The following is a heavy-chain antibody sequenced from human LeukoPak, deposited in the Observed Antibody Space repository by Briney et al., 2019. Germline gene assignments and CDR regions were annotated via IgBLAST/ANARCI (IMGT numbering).Heavy chain of an antibody. CDR3: ARTHDYGDYVPEY. V-gene: IGHV1-69*05. CDR1: GGTFSSYA. J-gene: IGHJ4*02. CDR2: IIPIFGTA. Sequence: SVKVSCKASGGTFSSYAISWVRQAPGQGLEWMGRIIPIFGTANYAQKFQGRVTITTDESTSTAYMELSSLRSEDTAVYYCARTHDYGDYVPEYWGQGTLVTVSS. D-gene: IGHD4-17*01.